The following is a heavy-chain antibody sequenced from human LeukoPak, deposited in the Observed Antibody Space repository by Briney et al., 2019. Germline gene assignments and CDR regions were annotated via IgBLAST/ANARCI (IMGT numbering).Heavy chain of an antibody. D-gene: IGHD1-26*01. Sequence: SETLSLTCTVSGGSISSYYWSWIRQPPGKGLEWIGYIYYSGSTNYNPSLKSRVTISVDTSKNQFSLKLSSVTAADTAVFYCARHVGYGGSYGEFDIWGQGTMVTVSS. CDR3: ARHVGYGGSYGEFDI. J-gene: IGHJ3*02. CDR2: IYYSGST. V-gene: IGHV4-59*08. CDR1: GGSISSYY.